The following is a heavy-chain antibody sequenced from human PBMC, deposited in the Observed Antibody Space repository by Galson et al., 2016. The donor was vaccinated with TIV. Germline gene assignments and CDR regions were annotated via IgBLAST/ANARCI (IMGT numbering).Heavy chain of an antibody. CDR3: ARDRAADASMDYYFYHAMGV. Sequence: SLRLSCAASGFTFSSYGMHWVRQAPGKGLEWVAVISFDGSNKYYAESVKGRFTISRDASKNTLYLQMNSLRAEDTAVYYCARDRAADASMDYYFYHAMGVWGHGTAVTVSS. CDR2: ISFDGSNK. J-gene: IGHJ6*02. D-gene: IGHD5-18*01. V-gene: IGHV3-30*03. CDR1: GFTFSSYG.